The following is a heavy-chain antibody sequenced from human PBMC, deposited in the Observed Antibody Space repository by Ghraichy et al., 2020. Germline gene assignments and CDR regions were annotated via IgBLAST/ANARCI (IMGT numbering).Heavy chain of an antibody. CDR2: MYYGGDT. CDR1: GDSISSSGYF. J-gene: IGHJ4*02. Sequence: SETLSLTCSVSGDSISSSGYFWGWIRQPTGKGPEWIGSMYYGGDTYYNPSRKSRVTISADTSKNQFSLNLRSVTAADTAVYYCARPFASSWPIFDHWGQGILVTVSS. V-gene: IGHV4-39*01. D-gene: IGHD6-13*01. CDR3: ARPFASSWPIFDH.